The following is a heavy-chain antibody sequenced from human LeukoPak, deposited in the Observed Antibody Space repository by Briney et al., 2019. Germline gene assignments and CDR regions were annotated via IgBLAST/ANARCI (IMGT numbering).Heavy chain of an antibody. D-gene: IGHD6-19*01. Sequence: GGSLRLSCAASGFTFSSYGMHWVRQAPGKGLKWVAVIWYDGSNKYYADSVKGRFTISRDNSKNTLYLQMNSLRAEDTAVYYCARDGYSSGWYGPDYWGQGTLVTVSS. V-gene: IGHV3-33*01. CDR1: GFTFSSYG. CDR3: ARDGYSSGWYGPDY. J-gene: IGHJ4*02. CDR2: IWYDGSNK.